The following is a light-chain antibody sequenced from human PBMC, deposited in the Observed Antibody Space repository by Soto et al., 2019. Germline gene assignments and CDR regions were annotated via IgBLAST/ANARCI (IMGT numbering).Light chain of an antibody. CDR2: AAS. CDR1: QGIGVY. Sequence: DIQMTQSPSSLSASLGDRVTITCLASQGIGVYLAWFQQKPGKVPRLLIYAASALQSGVPSRCSGGGSGTDFTSTINSLQPEDVATYYCQKYNSAPLTFGGGTKGASK. V-gene: IGKV1-27*01. CDR3: QKYNSAPLT. J-gene: IGKJ4*01.